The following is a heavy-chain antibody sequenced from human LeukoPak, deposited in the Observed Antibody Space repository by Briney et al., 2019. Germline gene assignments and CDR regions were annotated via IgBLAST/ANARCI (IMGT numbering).Heavy chain of an antibody. D-gene: IGHD1-26*01. J-gene: IGHJ4*02. CDR2: MNPNSGNT. V-gene: IGHV1-8*01. Sequence: ASVKVSCKASGYTFTSYDINWVRQATGQGLEWMGWMNPNSGNTGYAQKFQGRVTMTRNTSISTAYMELSSLRSEDTAVYYCAKENPVGGTNYFDYWGQGTLVTVPS. CDR3: AKENPVGGTNYFDY. CDR1: GYTFTSYD.